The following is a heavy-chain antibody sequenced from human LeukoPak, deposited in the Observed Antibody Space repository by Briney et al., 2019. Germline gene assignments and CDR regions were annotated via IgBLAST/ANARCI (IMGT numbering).Heavy chain of an antibody. D-gene: IGHD6-13*01. CDR1: GFTFSSYW. J-gene: IGHJ6*02. V-gene: IGHV3-21*01. CDR2: ISSSSSYI. Sequence: PGGSLRLSCAASGFTFSSYWMNWVRQAPGKGLEWVSSISSSSSYIYYADSVKGRFTISRDNAKNSLYLQMNSLRAEDTAVYYCARVWEAAAGPLYYYYGMDVWGQGTTVTVSS. CDR3: ARVWEAAAGPLYYYYGMDV.